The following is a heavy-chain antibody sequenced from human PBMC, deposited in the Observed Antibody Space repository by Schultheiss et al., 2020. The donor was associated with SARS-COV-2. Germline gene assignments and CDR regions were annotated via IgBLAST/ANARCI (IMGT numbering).Heavy chain of an antibody. Sequence: LRLSCTVSGGSISSGGYYWSWIRQHPGKGLEWIGYIYYSGSTYYNPSLKSRVTISVDTSKNQFSLKLSSVTAADTAVYYCARDGYCSSTSCYRGFGLDVWGQGTTVTVSS. D-gene: IGHD2-2*02. CDR2: IYYSGST. CDR3: ARDGYCSSTSCYRGFGLDV. V-gene: IGHV4-31*03. CDR1: GGSISSGGYY. J-gene: IGHJ6*02.